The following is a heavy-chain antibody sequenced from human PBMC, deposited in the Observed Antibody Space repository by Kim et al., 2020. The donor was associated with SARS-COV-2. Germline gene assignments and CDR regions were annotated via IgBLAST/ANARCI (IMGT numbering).Heavy chain of an antibody. CDR1: GGSFTDFA. Sequence: SVKVSCKSSGGSFTDFAFTWVRQTPGRGLEWMGGITPLFGGPTDYAQRFHDRLTITADATTNTVYMDLSSLTSTDTAVYYCARATAVPTAYYYFVLDVW. J-gene: IGHJ6*01. D-gene: IGHD3-10*02. CDR2: ITPLFGGPT. V-gene: IGHV1-69*13. CDR3: ARATAVPTAYYYFVLDV.